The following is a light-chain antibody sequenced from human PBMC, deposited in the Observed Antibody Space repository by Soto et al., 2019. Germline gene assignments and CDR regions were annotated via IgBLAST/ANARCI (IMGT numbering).Light chain of an antibody. CDR1: QSVLYTSNNKNY. V-gene: IGKV4-1*01. CDR2: WAS. Sequence: DIVMTQSPDSLAVSLGERATINCKSSQSVLYTSNNKNYLAWYQQKPGQPPRLLIYWASTRESGVPDRFSGSGSGTDFTLTIGSLQAEDVAIYYCQQYYSSPTFGQGTKVDIK. CDR3: QQYYSSPT. J-gene: IGKJ1*01.